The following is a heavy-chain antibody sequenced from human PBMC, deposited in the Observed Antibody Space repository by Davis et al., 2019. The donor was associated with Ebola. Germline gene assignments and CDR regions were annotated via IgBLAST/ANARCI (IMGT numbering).Heavy chain of an antibody. Sequence: ASVKVSCKASGYTFTSYYMHWVRHAPGKGLEWMGGFDPEDGETIYAQKFQGRVTMTEDTSTDTAYMELSSLRSEDTAVYYCATDSMTTVTFVYWGQGNLVTVSS. CDR3: ATDSMTTVTFVY. D-gene: IGHD4-17*01. CDR2: FDPEDGET. V-gene: IGHV1-24*01. J-gene: IGHJ4*02. CDR1: GYTFTSYY.